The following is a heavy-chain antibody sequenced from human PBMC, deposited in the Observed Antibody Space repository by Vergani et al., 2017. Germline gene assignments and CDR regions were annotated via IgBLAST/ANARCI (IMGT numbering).Heavy chain of an antibody. CDR2: ISGSGGST. V-gene: IGHV3-23*01. Sequence: EVQLLESGGGLVQPGGSLRLSCAASGFTFSSYAMSWVRQAPGTGLEWVSAISGSGGSTYYADSVKGRFTISRDNSKNTLYLQMNSLRAEDTAVYYCAHSPYYDILTGYPKGLFDYWGQGTLVTVSS. J-gene: IGHJ4*02. CDR1: GFTFSSYA. CDR3: AHSPYYDILTGYPKGLFDY. D-gene: IGHD3-9*01.